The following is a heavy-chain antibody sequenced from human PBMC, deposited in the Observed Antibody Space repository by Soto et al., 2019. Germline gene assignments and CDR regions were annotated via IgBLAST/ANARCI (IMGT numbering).Heavy chain of an antibody. CDR1: GGTFSSYT. J-gene: IGHJ5*02. D-gene: IGHD2-2*01. CDR2: IIPILGIA. Sequence: QVQLVQSGAEVKKPGSSVKVSCKASGGTFSSYTISWVRQAPGQGLEWMGRIIPILGIANYAQKFQGRVTITADKSTSTADMELSSLRSEDTAVYYCASSWVVPAAMYDWFDPWGQGTLVTVSS. V-gene: IGHV1-69*02. CDR3: ASSWVVPAAMYDWFDP.